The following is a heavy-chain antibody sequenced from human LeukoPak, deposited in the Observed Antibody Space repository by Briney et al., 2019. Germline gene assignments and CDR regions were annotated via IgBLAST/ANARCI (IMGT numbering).Heavy chain of an antibody. V-gene: IGHV3-23*01. CDR1: GFTFSSYA. CDR3: AKDISPNSSGWFDY. CDR2: ISGSGGST. J-gene: IGHJ4*02. D-gene: IGHD6-19*01. Sequence: GGSLRLSCAASGFTFSSYAMSWVRQAPGKGLEWVSAISGSGGSTYYADSVKGRFTISRDNSKNTLYLQMNSLRAEDTALYYCAKDISPNSSGWFDYWGQGTLVTVSS.